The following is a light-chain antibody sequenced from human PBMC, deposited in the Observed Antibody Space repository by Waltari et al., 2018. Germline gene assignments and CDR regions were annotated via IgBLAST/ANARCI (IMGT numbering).Light chain of an antibody. CDR3: QQYEKWPPT. Sequence: EIVMTQSPATLSVSPGERVTLSCRASQPISTNLAWYQQKPGQAPRLVIFGASTRAAGIPVRVSGSGSGTDFSLTISSLQSADFAVYHCQQYEKWPPTFGQGTKLEIK. CDR1: QPISTN. V-gene: IGKV3D-15*01. CDR2: GAS. J-gene: IGKJ2*01.